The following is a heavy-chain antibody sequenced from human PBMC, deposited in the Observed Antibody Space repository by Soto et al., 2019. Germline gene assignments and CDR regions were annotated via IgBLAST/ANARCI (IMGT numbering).Heavy chain of an antibody. V-gene: IGHV3-33*01. Sequence: QVQLVESGGGVVQPGRSLRLSCAASGFTFSSYAMHWVRQAPGTGLEWVAVIWFDGSDKYYADSVKGRFTISRDNSKNTLYLQMNSLRAEDTAVYYCARDPGRSTTMVRVYGMDVWGQGTTVTVSS. D-gene: IGHD3-10*01. J-gene: IGHJ6*02. CDR2: IWFDGSDK. CDR3: ARDPGRSTTMVRVYGMDV. CDR1: GFTFSSYA.